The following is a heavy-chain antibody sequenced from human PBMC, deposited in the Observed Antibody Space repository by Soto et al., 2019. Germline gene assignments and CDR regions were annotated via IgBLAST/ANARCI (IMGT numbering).Heavy chain of an antibody. Sequence: GGSLRLSCAASGFTVSSNYMSWVRQAPGKGLEWVSVIYSGGSTYYADSVKGRFTISRDNSKNTLYLQMNSLRAEDTAVCYCARGPYYDILTGNYYGMDVWGQGTTVTVSS. J-gene: IGHJ6*02. V-gene: IGHV3-53*01. CDR3: ARGPYYDILTGNYYGMDV. D-gene: IGHD3-9*01. CDR2: IYSGGST. CDR1: GFTVSSNY.